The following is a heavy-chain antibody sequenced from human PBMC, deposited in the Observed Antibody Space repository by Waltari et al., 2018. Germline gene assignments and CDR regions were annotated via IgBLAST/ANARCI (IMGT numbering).Heavy chain of an antibody. CDR2: IHYSGNP. D-gene: IGHD2-21*02. Sequence: QLQLQESGPRLVRPSETLSLTCTVSGGSISSTTYYWAWIRQTPGKGLEWIGYIHYSGNPYYNPSLRSRVTISVDTSKNQFSLNLRSVTAADTAVYYCARRVVTTGGVDYWGQGTLVTVSS. J-gene: IGHJ4*02. CDR3: ARRVVTTGGVDY. CDR1: GGSISSTTYY. V-gene: IGHV4-39*07.